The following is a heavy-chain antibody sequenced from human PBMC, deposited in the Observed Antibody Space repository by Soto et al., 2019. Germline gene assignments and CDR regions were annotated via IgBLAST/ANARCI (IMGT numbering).Heavy chain of an antibody. CDR3: ARTRDGYNRLFDY. CDR2: ISSSSSYI. V-gene: IGHV3-21*01. CDR1: GFTFSSYS. J-gene: IGHJ4*02. D-gene: IGHD5-12*01. Sequence: GGSLRLSCAASGFTFSSYSMNWVRQAPGKGLEWVSSISSSSSYIYYADSVKGRFTISRDNAKNSLYLQMNSLRAEDTAVYYCARTRDGYNRLFDYRGQGTLVTVSS.